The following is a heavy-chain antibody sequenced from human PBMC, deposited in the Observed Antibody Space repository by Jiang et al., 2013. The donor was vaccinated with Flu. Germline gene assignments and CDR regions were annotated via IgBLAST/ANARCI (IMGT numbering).Heavy chain of an antibody. D-gene: IGHD3-3*01. J-gene: IGHJ6*02. V-gene: IGHV1-46*01. Sequence: GAEVKKPGASVKVSCKASGYTFTSYYMHWVRQAPGQGLEWMGIINPSGGGTSYAQKFQGRVTMTRDTSTSTVYMELSSLRSEDTAVYYCASSPVAIFGVVINSYYYGMDVWGQGTTVTVSS. CDR2: INPSGGGT. CDR3: ASSPVAIFGVVINSYYYGMDV. CDR1: GYTFTSYY.